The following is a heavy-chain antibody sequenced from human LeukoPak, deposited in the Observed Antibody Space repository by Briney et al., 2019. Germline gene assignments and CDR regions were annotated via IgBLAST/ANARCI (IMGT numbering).Heavy chain of an antibody. D-gene: IGHD3-10*01. CDR1: GFTFSSYW. J-gene: IGHJ6*03. V-gene: IGHV3-23*01. Sequence: GGSLRLSCAASGFTFSSYWMSWARQAPGKGLEWVSSISGSGGSTHYADSVKGRITISRDNSKNTLYLQMNSLKAEDTAVYYCARGPDYYGSGSYYTRGYYYYMDVWGKGTTVTVSS. CDR3: ARGPDYYGSGSYYTRGYYYYMDV. CDR2: ISGSGGST.